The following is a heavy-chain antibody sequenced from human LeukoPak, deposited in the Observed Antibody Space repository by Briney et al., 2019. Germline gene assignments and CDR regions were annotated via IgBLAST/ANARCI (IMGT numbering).Heavy chain of an antibody. CDR1: GFRFRTDW. CDR3: GGGGWLLDY. V-gene: IGHV3-74*01. D-gene: IGHD3-9*01. CDR2: INSDGGTT. J-gene: IGHJ4*02. Sequence: GGSLRLSCVASGFRFRTDWMNWVRQAPRKGLEWVSRINSDGGTTTYADSVKGRFTVSRDNAKNTLYLQMNSLGAEDTAVYYCGGGGWLLDYWGQGTLVTVSS.